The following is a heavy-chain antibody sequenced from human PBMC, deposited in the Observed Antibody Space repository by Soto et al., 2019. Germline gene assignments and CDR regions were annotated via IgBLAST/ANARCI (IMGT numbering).Heavy chain of an antibody. CDR3: AKRNWDGWYFDL. CDR2: ISGSGDST. V-gene: IGHV3-23*01. J-gene: IGHJ2*01. CDR1: GFTFSSYA. Sequence: EVQLLESGGGLVQPGGSLRLSCAASGFTFSSYAMSWVRQAPGKGLEWVSVISGSGDSTYYADSVKGRFTISRDNSKNTLYLQMNSLRAEDTAVYYCAKRNWDGWYFDLWGRGTLVTVSS. D-gene: IGHD7-27*01.